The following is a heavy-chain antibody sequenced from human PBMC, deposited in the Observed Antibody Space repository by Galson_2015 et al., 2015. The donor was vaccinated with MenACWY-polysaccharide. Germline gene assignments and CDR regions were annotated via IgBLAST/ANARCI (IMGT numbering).Heavy chain of an antibody. CDR1: GFTFSSYS. CDR3: ARVLKGLVGATPDY. Sequence: SLRLSCAGSGFTFSSYSMNRVRQAPGKGLEWVSYISSSSTIYYADSVKGRFTISRDNAKNSLYLQMNSLRDEDTAVYYCARVLKGLVGATPDYWGQGTLVTVSS. J-gene: IGHJ4*02. D-gene: IGHD1-26*01. CDR2: ISSSSTI. V-gene: IGHV3-48*02.